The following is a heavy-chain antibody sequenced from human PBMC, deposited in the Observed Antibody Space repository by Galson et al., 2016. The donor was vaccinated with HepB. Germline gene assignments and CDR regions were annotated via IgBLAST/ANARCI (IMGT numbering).Heavy chain of an antibody. V-gene: IGHV3-53*01. Sequence: SLRLSCAASGFSVSNKYMGWARQAPGKGLEWVSVIYGGGATYYTDYVRGRFTISRDSSRNTLLLQMNSLTAEDTALYYCVTPMYDGGFDIWGQGTMVTVSS. D-gene: IGHD2-8*01. CDR3: VTPMYDGGFDI. CDR1: GFSVSNKY. J-gene: IGHJ3*02. CDR2: IYGGGAT.